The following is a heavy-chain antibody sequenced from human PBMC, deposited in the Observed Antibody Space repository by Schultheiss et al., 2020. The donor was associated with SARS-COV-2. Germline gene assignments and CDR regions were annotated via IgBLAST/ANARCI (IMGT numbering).Heavy chain of an antibody. D-gene: IGHD6-19*01. CDR1: GGTFSSYA. Sequence: SVKVPCKASGGTFSSYAISWVRQAPGQGLEWMGRIIPILGIANYAQKFQGRVTITADKSTSTAYMELSSLRSEDTAVYYCAKVRTVIAVAGPFDYWGQGTLVTVSS. CDR2: IIPILGIA. CDR3: AKVRTVIAVAGPFDY. J-gene: IGHJ4*02. V-gene: IGHV1-69*04.